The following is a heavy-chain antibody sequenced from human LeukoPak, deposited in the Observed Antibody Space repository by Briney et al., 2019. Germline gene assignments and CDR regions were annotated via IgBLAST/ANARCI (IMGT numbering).Heavy chain of an antibody. CDR2: ISGSGGST. J-gene: IGHJ3*02. Sequence: GGSLRLSCAASGFTFMYAMSWVRQAPGKGLEWVSTISGSGGSTYYADPVKGRFTISRDNSKNMLYLQVKSLRADDTAVYFCAKDPEGAPGGTFDIWGQGTMVTVSS. CDR1: GFTFMYA. V-gene: IGHV3-23*01. D-gene: IGHD1-26*01. CDR3: AKDPEGAPGGTFDI.